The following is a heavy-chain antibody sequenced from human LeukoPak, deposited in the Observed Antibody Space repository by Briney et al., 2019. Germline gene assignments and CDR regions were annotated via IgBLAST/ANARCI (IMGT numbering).Heavy chain of an antibody. D-gene: IGHD3-9*01. V-gene: IGHV1-69*06. CDR2: IIPIFGTA. CDR3: ARARSDILTGHPFDY. CDR1: GGTFSNYA. Sequence: SVKVSCKASGGTFSNYAISWVRQAPGQGLEWMGGIIPIFGTANYAQKFRGRVTITADKSTRTAYMELSSLRSEDTAVYYCARARSDILTGHPFDYWGQGTLVTVSS. J-gene: IGHJ4*02.